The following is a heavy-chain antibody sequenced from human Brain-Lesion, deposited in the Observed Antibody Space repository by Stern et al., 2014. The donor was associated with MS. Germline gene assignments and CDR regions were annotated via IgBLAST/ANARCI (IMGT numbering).Heavy chain of an antibody. Sequence: DQLVESGAEVKKPGASVKVSCKASGYTFTGYYMHWVRQAPGQGLEWMGWINPKSGGTNYAQKFQGWVTMTRDTSINTAYMELSRLRSDDTAVYYCATYYYDSTGYNDFWGKGTLVTVSS. V-gene: IGHV1-2*04. D-gene: IGHD3-22*01. CDR1: GYTFTGYY. CDR2: INPKSGGT. CDR3: ATYYYDSTGYNDF. J-gene: IGHJ4*02.